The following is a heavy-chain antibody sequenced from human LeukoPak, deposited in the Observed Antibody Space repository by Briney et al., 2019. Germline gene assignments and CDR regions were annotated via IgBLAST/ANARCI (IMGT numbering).Heavy chain of an antibody. CDR1: GFTFSSYE. J-gene: IGHJ4*02. CDR3: ARDRAHPQGELDSFFWPTSHPNYFDY. Sequence: GGSLRLSCAASGFTFSSYEMNWVRQAPGKGLEWVSYISSSGSTIYYADSVKGRFTISRDNAKNSLYLQMNSLRAEDTAVYYCARDRAHPQGELDSFFWPTSHPNYFDYWGQGTLVTVSS. V-gene: IGHV3-48*03. D-gene: IGHD1-26*01. CDR2: ISSSGSTI.